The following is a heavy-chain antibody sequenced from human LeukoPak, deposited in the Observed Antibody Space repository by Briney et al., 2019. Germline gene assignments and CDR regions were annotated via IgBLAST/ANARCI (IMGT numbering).Heavy chain of an antibody. CDR2: ISSSGSTI. CDR1: GFTFSDYY. V-gene: IGHV3-11*01. J-gene: IGHJ6*03. D-gene: IGHD6-13*01. Sequence: GGSLRLSCAASGFTFSDYYMSWIRQAPGKGLEWVSYISSSGSTIYYADSVKGRFTISRDNDKNSLYLQMNSLRAEDTAVYYCARDLGSSSWYTSYYYYYYMDVWGKGTTVTVSS. CDR3: ARDLGSSSWYTSYYYYYYMDV.